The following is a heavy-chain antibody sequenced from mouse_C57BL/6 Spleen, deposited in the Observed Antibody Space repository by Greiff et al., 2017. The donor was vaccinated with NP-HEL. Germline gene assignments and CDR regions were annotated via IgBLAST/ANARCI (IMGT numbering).Heavy chain of an antibody. CDR3: ASDYYGNSDY. V-gene: IGHV1-55*01. Sequence: QVQLKQPGAELVKPGASVKMSCKASGYTFTSYGITWVKQRPGQGLEWIGDIYPGSGSTYYNEKFKSKATLTADTSSSTAYMELSSLTYEASAVYYCASDYYGNSDYWGTGAGLT. CDR2: IYPGSGST. J-gene: IGHJ2*03. CDR1: GYTFTSYG. D-gene: IGHD2-1*01.